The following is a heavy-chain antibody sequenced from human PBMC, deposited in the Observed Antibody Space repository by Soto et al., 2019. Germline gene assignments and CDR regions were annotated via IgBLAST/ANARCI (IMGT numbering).Heavy chain of an antibody. D-gene: IGHD2-2*01. CDR3: AKDRGCSSTSCYVGNFDY. CDR2: IRGSGGST. Sequence: EVQLLESGGGLVQPGGSLRLSCADSGFTFSSYAMSWVRQAPGKGLEWVSAIRGSGGSTYYADSVKGRFTISRDNSKNTLYLQMNSMRAEDTAVYYCAKDRGCSSTSCYVGNFDYWGQGTLVTVSS. V-gene: IGHV3-23*01. J-gene: IGHJ4*02. CDR1: GFTFSSYA.